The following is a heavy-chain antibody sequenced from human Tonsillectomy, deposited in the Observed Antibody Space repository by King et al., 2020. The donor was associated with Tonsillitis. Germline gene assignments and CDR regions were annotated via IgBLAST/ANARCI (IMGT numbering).Heavy chain of an antibody. V-gene: IGHV1-69*01. CDR1: GGTFSRYA. CDR2: IIPIFGTP. D-gene: IGHD2-15*01. CDR3: ARGGGYCRGGSCEGVYYYYGMDV. J-gene: IGHJ6*02. Sequence: QLVQAGAEVKKPGSSVKVSCKASGGTFSRYAIGWVLQAPGQGLEWMGGIIPIFGTPNDAQKFQGRVTIAADESTSTAYMELTSLRSEYTAVYYCARGGGYCRGGSCEGVYYYYGMDVWGQGTTVTVSS.